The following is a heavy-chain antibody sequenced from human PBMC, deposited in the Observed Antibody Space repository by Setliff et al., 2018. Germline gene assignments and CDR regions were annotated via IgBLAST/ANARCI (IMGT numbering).Heavy chain of an antibody. V-gene: IGHV3-7*01. D-gene: IGHD3-16*01. CDR2: IKQDGSEK. J-gene: IGHJ4*02. CDR3: ARDGGEY. Sequence: PGESLTISCAASGFTFSSYGMNWVRQAPGKGLEWVANIKQDGSEKYYVDSVKGRFTISRDNAKNSLYLQMNSLRAEDTAVYYCARDGGEYWGQGTLVTVSS. CDR1: GFTFSSYG.